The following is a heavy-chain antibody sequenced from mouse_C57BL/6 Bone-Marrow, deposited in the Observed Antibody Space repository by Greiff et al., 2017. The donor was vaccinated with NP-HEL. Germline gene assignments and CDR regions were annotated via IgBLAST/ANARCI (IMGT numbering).Heavy chain of an antibody. CDR2: ILPGSGST. CDR3: ARSGYTSPFAY. D-gene: IGHD3-1*01. J-gene: IGHJ3*01. Sequence: QVQLQQSGAELMKPGASVKLSCKATGYTFTGYWIEWVKQRPGHGLEWIGEILPGSGSTNYNEKFKGKATFTADPSSNTAYMQLSSLTTEDSAIHYCARSGYTSPFAYWGQGTLVTVSA. CDR1: GYTFTGYW. V-gene: IGHV1-9*01.